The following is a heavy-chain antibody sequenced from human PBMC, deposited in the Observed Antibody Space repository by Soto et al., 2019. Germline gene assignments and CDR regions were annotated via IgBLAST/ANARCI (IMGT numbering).Heavy chain of an antibody. CDR3: ARDSLGIAVLGTGRSKNNWFDP. J-gene: IGHJ5*02. CDR2: IKHSGST. CDR1: GSSFRGYY. Sequence: PETRSLTCAFDGSSFRGYYWSWIGQTAVKGLEWIGEIKHSGSTNYNPSLKSRVTISIDTSKNQFSLKLSSVTAADTAIYYCARDSLGIAVLGTGRSKNNWFDPWVQGTRVS. D-gene: IGHD6-19*01. V-gene: IGHV4-34*01.